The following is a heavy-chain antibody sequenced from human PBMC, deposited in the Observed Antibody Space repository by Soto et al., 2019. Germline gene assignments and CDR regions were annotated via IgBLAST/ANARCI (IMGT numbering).Heavy chain of an antibody. J-gene: IGHJ5*02. CDR3: ARGSTIVRGAPSWFDP. D-gene: IGHD3-10*01. CDR1: GGTFSRHT. Sequence: QVQLVQSGAEVKKPGSSVKVSCKASGGTFSRHTINWVRQAPGQGLEWMGRIIPIAAIANYTQKFQGRVTITVDKSSTTAYMELSSLRSDGTAVYYCARGSTIVRGAPSWFDPWGQGTLVTVSS. V-gene: IGHV1-69*02. CDR2: IIPIAAIA.